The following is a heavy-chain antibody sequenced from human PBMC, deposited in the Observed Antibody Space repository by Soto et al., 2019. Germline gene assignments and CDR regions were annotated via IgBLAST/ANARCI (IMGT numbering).Heavy chain of an antibody. Sequence: QVQLVQSGAEVKKPGSSVKVSCKASGGTFSSYAISWVRQAPGQGLEWMGGIIPIFGTANYAQKFQGRVTXXAXEXXSTAYMELSSLRSEGTAVYYCARDRRYGSSSWYDYWGQGTLVTVSS. J-gene: IGHJ4*02. CDR2: IIPIFGTA. D-gene: IGHD6-13*01. V-gene: IGHV1-69*12. CDR1: GGTFSSYA. CDR3: ARDRRYGSSSWYDY.